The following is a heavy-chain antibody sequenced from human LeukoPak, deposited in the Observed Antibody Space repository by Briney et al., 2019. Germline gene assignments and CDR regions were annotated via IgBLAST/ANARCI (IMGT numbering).Heavy chain of an antibody. J-gene: IGHJ6*02. V-gene: IGHV4-59*08. CDR2: IYYSGST. CDR3: ARHDYYDSSGYHYVVDYYAMDV. Sequence: SETLSLTCTVSGASINTYYWSWIRQPPGKGLEWIGYIYYSGSTNYNPSLKSRVSISVDKSKNQFSLKLSSVTAADTAVYYCARHDYYDSSGYHYVVDYYAMDVWGPGTTVTVSS. D-gene: IGHD3-22*01. CDR1: GASINTYY.